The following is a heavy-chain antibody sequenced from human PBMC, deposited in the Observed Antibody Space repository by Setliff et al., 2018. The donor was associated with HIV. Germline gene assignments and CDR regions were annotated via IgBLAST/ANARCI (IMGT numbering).Heavy chain of an antibody. CDR2: IYSSGTT. V-gene: IGHV4-31*03. D-gene: IGHD3-16*01. CDR3: VRETLYSYVDV. J-gene: IGHJ6*03. CDR1: GVSISRGGYY. Sequence: SETLSLTCRVSGVSISRGGYYWTWVRHHPGKALEWIGYIYSSGTTYYNPSLTGRILMSVDVSRNEFSLTLRSVIAADTAIYYCVRETLYSYVDVWGKGTTVTVS.